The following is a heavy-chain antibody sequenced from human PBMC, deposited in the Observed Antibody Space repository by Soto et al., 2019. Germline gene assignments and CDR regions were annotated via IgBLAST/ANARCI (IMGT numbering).Heavy chain of an antibody. CDR2: IYYSGST. Sequence: QVQLQESGPGLVKPSQTLSLTCTVSGGSISSGDYYWSWIRQPPGKGLEWIGYIYYSGSTYYNPSLKTRVTTSVDTSKNQFSLKLSSVTAADTAVYYCARVTKAAVGWYFDLWGRGTLVTVSS. D-gene: IGHD4-17*01. J-gene: IGHJ2*01. V-gene: IGHV4-30-4*01. CDR3: ARVTKAAVGWYFDL. CDR1: GGSISSGDYY.